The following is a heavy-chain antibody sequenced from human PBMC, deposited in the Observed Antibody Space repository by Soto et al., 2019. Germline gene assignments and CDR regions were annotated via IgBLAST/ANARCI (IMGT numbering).Heavy chain of an antibody. CDR1: GFTFTIYA. Sequence: PGGSLRLSCAASGFTFTIYAMYWVRQAPGKGLEYVSGISSNGINSYYADSVKGRFTISRDNSDNTLFLQMGSLGTEDIAVYYCARGSSAYSSTVRNYFDSWGQGTLVTVSS. CDR2: ISSNGINS. J-gene: IGHJ4*02. D-gene: IGHD5-18*01. V-gene: IGHV3-64*02. CDR3: ARGSSAYSSTVRNYFDS.